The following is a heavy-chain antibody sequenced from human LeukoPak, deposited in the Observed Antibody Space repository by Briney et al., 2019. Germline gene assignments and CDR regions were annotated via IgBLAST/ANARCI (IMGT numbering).Heavy chain of an antibody. CDR3: ARSTVLRGVIVYFDY. V-gene: IGHV1-18*01. CDR1: GYAFSSYG. CDR2: NSAYSGNK. J-gene: IGHJ4*02. Sequence: ASVKVSCKASGYAFSSYGITWVRQAPGQGLEWMGWNSAYSGNKEYAQKLQGRVTMTTDTSTSTAYMELRSLRSDDTALYYCARSTVLRGVIVYFDYWGQGTLVTVSS. D-gene: IGHD3-10*01.